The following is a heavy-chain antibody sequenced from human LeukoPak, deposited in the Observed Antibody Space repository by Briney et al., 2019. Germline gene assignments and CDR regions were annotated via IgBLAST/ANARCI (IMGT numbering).Heavy chain of an antibody. CDR2: INPNSGGT. J-gene: IGHJ4*02. CDR1: GYAFTGYY. CDR3: ARDSNWNRDY. Sequence: GASVKVSCKASGYAFTGYYMHWVRQAPGQGLEWMGWINPNSGGTNYAQKFQRRVTMTRDTSISTAYMELSNLRSDDTAVYYCARDSNWNRDYWGQGTLVTVSS. D-gene: IGHD1-20*01. V-gene: IGHV1-2*02.